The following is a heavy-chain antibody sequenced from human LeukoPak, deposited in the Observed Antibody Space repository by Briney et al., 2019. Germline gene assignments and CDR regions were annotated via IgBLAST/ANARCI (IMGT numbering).Heavy chain of an antibody. Sequence: SVKVSCKASGYTFTGYYMHWVRQAPGQGLEWMGRIIPIFGTANYAQKFQGRVTITTDESTSTAYMELSSLRSEDTAVYYCARWAGEDAFDIWGQGTTVTVSS. CDR1: GYTFTGYY. CDR3: ARWAGEDAFDI. CDR2: IIPIFGTA. J-gene: IGHJ3*02. V-gene: IGHV1-69*05.